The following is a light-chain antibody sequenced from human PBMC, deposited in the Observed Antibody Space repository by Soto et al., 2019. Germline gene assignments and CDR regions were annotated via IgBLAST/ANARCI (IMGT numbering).Light chain of an antibody. CDR2: GAS. CDR1: QSVSSN. V-gene: IGKV3-15*01. Sequence: VITQSPATLSVSPGERATLSCRASQSVSSNLAWYQQKHGQAPRPLIYGASTRATGIPARFSGSGSGTELTITISSLQSEDVEVYYGQQYNNWPWTFGQGTKVDIK. CDR3: QQYNNWPWT. J-gene: IGKJ1*01.